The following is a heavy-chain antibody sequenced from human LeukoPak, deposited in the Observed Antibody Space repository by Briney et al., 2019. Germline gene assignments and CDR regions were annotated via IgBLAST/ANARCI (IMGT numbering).Heavy chain of an antibody. CDR1: GGSISGYY. Sequence: SETLSLTCTVSGGSISGYYWSWIRQPAGKGLEWIGRIYTSGSTNYNPSLKSRVTMSVDTSKNQFSLKLSSVTAADTAVYYCARDAYYDILTGYLFDYWGQGTLVTVSS. CDR3: ARDAYYDILTGYLFDY. V-gene: IGHV4-4*07. J-gene: IGHJ4*02. D-gene: IGHD3-9*01. CDR2: IYTSGST.